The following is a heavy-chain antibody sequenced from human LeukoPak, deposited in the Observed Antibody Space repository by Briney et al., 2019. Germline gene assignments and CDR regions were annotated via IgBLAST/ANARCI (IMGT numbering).Heavy chain of an antibody. V-gene: IGHV3-23*01. J-gene: IGHJ6*02. CDR1: GLTFSSYA. D-gene: IGHD3-10*01. Sequence: GGSLRLSCAASGLTFSSYAMTWIRQAPGEGLEWVSSVGGSAEYTYYADSVKGRFTISRDNSRNTLSLQMNSLRAEDTAVYYCAKGYGSAALGMDVWGQGTTVTVSS. CDR3: AKGYGSAALGMDV. CDR2: VGGSAEYT.